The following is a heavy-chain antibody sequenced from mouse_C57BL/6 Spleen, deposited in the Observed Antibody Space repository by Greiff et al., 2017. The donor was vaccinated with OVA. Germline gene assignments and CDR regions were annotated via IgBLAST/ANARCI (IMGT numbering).Heavy chain of an antibody. CDR2: IYPGDGDT. CDR3: AELGRYAMDY. D-gene: IGHD4-1*01. CDR1: GYAFSSSW. V-gene: IGHV1-82*01. Sequence: QVQLQQSGPELVKPGASVKISCKASGYAFSSSWMNWVKQRPGKGLEWIGRIYPGDGDTNYIGKFKGKATLTADKTSSTAYMQLSSLTSEDSAVYFCAELGRYAMDYWGQGTSVTVSS. J-gene: IGHJ4*01.